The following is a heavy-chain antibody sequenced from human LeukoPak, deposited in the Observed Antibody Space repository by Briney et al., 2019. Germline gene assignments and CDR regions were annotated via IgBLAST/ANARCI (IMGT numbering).Heavy chain of an antibody. V-gene: IGHV4-59*01. CDR2: IYYSGST. CDR1: GVSISSYY. CDR3: ASNKKEVGATPLGYFDY. Sequence: PSETLSLTCTVSGVSISSYYWSWIRQPPGKGLEWIGYIYYSGSTNYNPSLKSRVTISVDTSRNQFSLKLSSVTAADTAVCYCASNKKEVGATPLGYFDYWGQGTLVTVSS. J-gene: IGHJ4*02. D-gene: IGHD1-26*01.